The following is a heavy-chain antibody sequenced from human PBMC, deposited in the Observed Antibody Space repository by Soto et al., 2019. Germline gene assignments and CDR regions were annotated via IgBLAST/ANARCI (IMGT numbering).Heavy chain of an antibody. Sequence: QVQLVQSGAEVKKPGSSVKVSCKASGGTFSSYAISWVRQAPGQGLEWMGGIIPIFGTANYAQKFQGRVTITADESTSTAYMELSSLRSEDTAVYYCARDGVGPHDYGDYGWPNWFDPWGQGTLVTVSS. D-gene: IGHD4-17*01. CDR1: GGTFSSYA. CDR3: ARDGVGPHDYGDYGWPNWFDP. CDR2: IIPIFGTA. V-gene: IGHV1-69*01. J-gene: IGHJ5*02.